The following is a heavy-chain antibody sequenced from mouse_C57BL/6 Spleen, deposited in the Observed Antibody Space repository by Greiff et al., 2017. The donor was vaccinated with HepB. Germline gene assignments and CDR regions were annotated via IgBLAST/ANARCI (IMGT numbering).Heavy chain of an antibody. Sequence: VQLQQSGAELARPGASVKLSCKASGYTFTSYGISWVKQRTGQGLEWIGEIYPRSGNTYYNEKFKGKATLTADKSSSTAYMELRSLTSDDSAVYFCAREGDYYAMDYWGQGTSVTVSS. V-gene: IGHV1-81*01. CDR1: GYTFTSYG. CDR2: IYPRSGNT. J-gene: IGHJ4*01. CDR3: AREGDYYAMDY.